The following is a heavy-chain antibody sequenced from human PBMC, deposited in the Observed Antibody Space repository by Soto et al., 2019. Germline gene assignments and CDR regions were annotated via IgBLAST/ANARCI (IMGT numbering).Heavy chain of an antibody. D-gene: IGHD2-2*01. J-gene: IGHJ4*02. CDR2: IIPAFGTA. V-gene: IGHV1-69*06. Sequence: QVQLVQSGAEVKNPGSSVKVSCKTSGGTFNSYLIDWVRQAPGQGLEWMGGIIPAFGTAKYAQKFQGRVTITADKSTTTAYMEPRTLTSEDTAVYYCARGLDQLPVGLYFDTWGQGTLVTVSS. CDR3: ARGLDQLPVGLYFDT. CDR1: GGTFNSYL.